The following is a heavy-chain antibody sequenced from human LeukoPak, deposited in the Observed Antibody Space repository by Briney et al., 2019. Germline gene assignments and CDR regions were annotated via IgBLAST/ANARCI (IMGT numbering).Heavy chain of an antibody. J-gene: IGHJ4*02. CDR2: IYYTGTT. V-gene: IGHV4-59*12. Sequence: SETLSLTCTVSGGSISGTYYWSWIRQPPGKGLEWIGYIYYTGTTDSNPSLKSRVTISVDTSKNQSSLKLSSVTAADTAVYYCARGQGRNDFWSGYYPQFFDYWGQGTLVTVSS. CDR1: GGSISGTYY. D-gene: IGHD3-3*01. CDR3: ARGQGRNDFWSGYYPQFFDY.